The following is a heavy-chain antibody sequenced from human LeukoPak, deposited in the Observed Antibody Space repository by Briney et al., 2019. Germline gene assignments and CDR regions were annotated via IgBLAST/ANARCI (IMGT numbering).Heavy chain of an antibody. Sequence: SETLSLTGTVPGAPISSSYGSWFRQPPGKGLEGIGFIFSGGSTNYNPSLKSRVTISVDTSKNQFSLKLSSVTAADTAVYYCARSPPLYYYDSSGSGAFDIWGQGTMVTVSS. CDR2: IFSGGST. D-gene: IGHD3-22*01. V-gene: IGHV4-59*01. CDR3: ARSPPLYYYDSSGSGAFDI. J-gene: IGHJ3*02. CDR1: GAPISSSY.